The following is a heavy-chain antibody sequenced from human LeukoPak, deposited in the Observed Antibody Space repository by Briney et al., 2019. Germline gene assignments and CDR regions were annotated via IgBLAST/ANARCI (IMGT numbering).Heavy chain of an antibody. CDR3: ARDVFTMVRGVITHDAFDI. V-gene: IGHV3-21*01. CDR1: GFTFSSYS. Sequence: GGSLRLSCAASGFTFSSYSMNWVRQAPGKGLEWVSSISSSSSYIYYADSVKGRFTISRDNAKNSLYLQMNSLRAEDTAVYYCARDVFTMVRGVITHDAFDIWGQGTMVTVSS. CDR2: ISSSSSYI. D-gene: IGHD3-10*01. J-gene: IGHJ3*02.